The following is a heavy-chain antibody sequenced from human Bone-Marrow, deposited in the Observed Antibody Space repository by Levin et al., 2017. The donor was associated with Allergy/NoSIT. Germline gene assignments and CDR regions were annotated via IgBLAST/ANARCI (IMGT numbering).Heavy chain of an antibody. CDR2: IYYNGST. CDR3: DSVIIWNQYYLDV. D-gene: IGHD2/OR15-2a*01. CDR1: GASISSSNYY. J-gene: IGHJ6*02. Sequence: SETLSLTCTVSGASISSSNYYWGWIRQPPGKGLEWIGSIYYNGSTYYNPSLKSRVTILVDTSKNQFSLKLNSVTAADTAVYYCDSVIIWNQYYLDVWGQGTTVTVSS. V-gene: IGHV4-39*07.